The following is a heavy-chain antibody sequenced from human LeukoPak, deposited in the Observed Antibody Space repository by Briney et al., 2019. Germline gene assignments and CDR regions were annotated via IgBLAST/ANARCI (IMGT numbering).Heavy chain of an antibody. CDR1: GFTFSSYG. Sequence: GGSLRLSCAASGFTFSSYGMHWVRQAPGRGLEWVANIKQDGSNKYYVDSVKGRFTISRDNAKNSLFLQMDSLRAEDTAVYYCATHDVLTGYPYLDYWGQGTLVTVSS. V-gene: IGHV3-7*01. CDR3: ATHDVLTGYPYLDY. J-gene: IGHJ4*02. D-gene: IGHD3-9*01. CDR2: IKQDGSNK.